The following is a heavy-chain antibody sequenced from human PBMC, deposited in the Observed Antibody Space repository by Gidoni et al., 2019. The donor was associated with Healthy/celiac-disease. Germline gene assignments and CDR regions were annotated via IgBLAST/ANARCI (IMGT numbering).Heavy chain of an antibody. V-gene: IGHV2-5*02. CDR1: GFSLSTSGVG. D-gene: IGHD3-22*01. Sequence: QITLKESGPTLVKPTQTLTLTCTFSGFSLSTSGVGVGWIRQPPGKALEWLALIYWDDDKRYSPSLKSRLTITKDTSKNQVVLTMTNMDPVDTATYYCAHSVWYYYDSSGYYSPFDYWGQGTLVTVSS. CDR3: AHSVWYYYDSSGYYSPFDY. J-gene: IGHJ4*02. CDR2: IYWDDDK.